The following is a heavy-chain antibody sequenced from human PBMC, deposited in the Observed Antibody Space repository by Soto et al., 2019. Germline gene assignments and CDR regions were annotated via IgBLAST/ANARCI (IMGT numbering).Heavy chain of an antibody. D-gene: IGHD3-22*01. J-gene: IGHJ5*02. CDR2: INWNSGIT. CDR3: TKWRGALTVVSNLFDP. CDR1: GFTFEDHA. Sequence: EVQLVESGGGLVQPGKSLKLSCVAIGFTFEDHAMHWIRQVPGKGLEWVAGINWNSGITGYADSVKGRFTISRDNANNSLHLEMNSLKSEDTALYYCTKWRGALTVVSNLFDPWGQGTPVTVSS. V-gene: IGHV3-9*01.